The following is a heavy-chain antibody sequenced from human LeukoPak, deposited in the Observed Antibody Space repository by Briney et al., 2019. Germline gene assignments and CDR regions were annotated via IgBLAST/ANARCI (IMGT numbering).Heavy chain of an antibody. V-gene: IGHV5-51*01. CDR2: IYPGDSDT. D-gene: IGHD6-13*01. CDR1: GYSFTSYW. Sequence: HGESLKISCKGSGYSFTSYWIGWVRQMPGKGLEWMGIIYPGDSDTRYSPSFQGQVTISADKSISTAYLQWSSLKASDTAMYYCARQEGREYSSSWYSKRAVHAFDIWGQGTMVTVSS. J-gene: IGHJ3*02. CDR3: ARQEGREYSSSWYSKRAVHAFDI.